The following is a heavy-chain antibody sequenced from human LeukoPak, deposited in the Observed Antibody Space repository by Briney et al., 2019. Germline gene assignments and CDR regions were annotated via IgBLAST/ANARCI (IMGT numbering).Heavy chain of an antibody. J-gene: IGHJ4*02. CDR3: ANEEGGDDYSNYPDC. V-gene: IGHV3-23*01. CDR1: GFTFSSYA. D-gene: IGHD4-11*01. Sequence: TGGSLRLSCAASGFTFSSYAMSWVRQAPGKGLEWVSAISGSGGSTYYADSVKGRFTISRDNSKNTLYLQMNSLRAEDTAVYYCANEEGGDDYSNYPDCWGQGTLVTVSS. CDR2: ISGSGGST.